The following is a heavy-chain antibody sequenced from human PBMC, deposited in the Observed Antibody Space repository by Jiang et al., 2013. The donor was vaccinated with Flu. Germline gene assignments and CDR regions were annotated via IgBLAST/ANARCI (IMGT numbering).Heavy chain of an antibody. CDR3: AKFYYDSSGYYGRDAFDI. V-gene: IGHV3-23*04. CDR2: VSGGGGTT. CDR1: GFTLSSYG. Sequence: VQLVESGGGLIQPGGSLRLSCAASGFTLSSYGMSWVRQAPGKGLEWVSAVSGGGGTTYYADSVKGRFTISRDNSKNTLYLQMNSLRAEDTAIYYCAKFYYDSSGYYGRDAFDIWAKGQWSPSL. J-gene: IGHJ3*02. D-gene: IGHD3-22*01.